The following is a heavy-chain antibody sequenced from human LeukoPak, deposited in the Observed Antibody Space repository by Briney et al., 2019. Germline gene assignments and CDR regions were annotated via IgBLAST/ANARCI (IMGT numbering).Heavy chain of an antibody. CDR2: INPNSGGT. CDR3: ARADRLHGGPYLIGP. J-gene: IGHJ5*02. D-gene: IGHD2-21*01. Sequence: GASVKVSCKTSGYSFTDYYMHWVRQAPGQGLEWMGWINPNSGGTSSAQKFQGRVTMTRDTSINTVYMEVSWLTSDDTAIYYCARADRLHGGPYLIGPWGQGTLVTVSS. CDR1: GYSFTDYY. V-gene: IGHV1-2*02.